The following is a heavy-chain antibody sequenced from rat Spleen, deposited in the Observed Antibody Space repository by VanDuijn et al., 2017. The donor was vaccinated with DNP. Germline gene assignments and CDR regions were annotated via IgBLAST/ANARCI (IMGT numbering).Heavy chain of an antibody. V-gene: IGHV5-31*01. CDR2: ITSGAGTT. Sequence: EVQLVESGGDLVQPGGSLKLSCVASGFTFSYYWMTWIRQVPGKGLEWIASITSGAGTTSYADSVKGRFTISRDNAKNTQYLQMDSLRSEDTATYYCARHVGGSYYYPDYWGQGVMVTVSS. J-gene: IGHJ2*01. CDR3: ARHVGGSYYYPDY. D-gene: IGHD1-12*02. CDR1: GFTFSYYW.